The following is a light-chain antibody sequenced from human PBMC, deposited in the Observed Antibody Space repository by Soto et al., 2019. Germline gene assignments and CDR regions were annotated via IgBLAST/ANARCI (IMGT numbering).Light chain of an antibody. V-gene: IGLV2-14*01. CDR2: AVS. CDR1: SSDVGGYNY. CDR3: CSYTVSGTYV. Sequence: QSVLTQPASVSGSPGQSITISCTGTSSDVGGYNYVSWYQQHPGKAPKLMIYAVSSRPSGVSNRFSGSKSGNTATLTISGLQAEDEADYSCCSYTVSGTYVFGTGTKVTVL. J-gene: IGLJ1*01.